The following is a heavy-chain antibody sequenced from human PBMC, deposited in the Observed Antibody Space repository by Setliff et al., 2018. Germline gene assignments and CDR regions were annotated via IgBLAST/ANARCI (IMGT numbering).Heavy chain of an antibody. CDR3: ATGSSRGYSGYPRPYGMDV. CDR1: GYTFTSYY. J-gene: IGHJ6*02. CDR2: FDPEDGET. V-gene: IGHV1-24*01. D-gene: IGHD5-12*01. Sequence: GASVKVSCKASGYTFTSYYVHWVRQAPGQGLEWMGGFDPEDGETIYAQKFQGRVTMTEDTSTDTAYMELSSLRSEDTAVYYCATGSSRGYSGYPRPYGMDVWGQGTTVTVSS.